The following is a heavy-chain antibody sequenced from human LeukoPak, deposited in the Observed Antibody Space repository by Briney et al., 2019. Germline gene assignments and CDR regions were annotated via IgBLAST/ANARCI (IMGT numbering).Heavy chain of an antibody. CDR1: GYTFRQYS. Sequence: ASVKLSCKASGYTFRQYSMSWVRQAPGQGLEWMGWINPNSGGTNYAQKFQGRVTMTRDTSISTAYMELSRLRSDDSAVYYCARSYYYDGSGNDNWGEGTLVSVSS. V-gene: IGHV1-2*02. J-gene: IGHJ4*02. D-gene: IGHD3-22*01. CDR2: INPNSGGT. CDR3: ARSYYYDGSGNDN.